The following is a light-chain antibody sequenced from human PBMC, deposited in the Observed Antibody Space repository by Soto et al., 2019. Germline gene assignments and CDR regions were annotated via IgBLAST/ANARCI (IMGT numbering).Light chain of an antibody. CDR3: MQGLQDLT. J-gene: IGKJ5*01. CDR1: QSLLYSNGYKL. CDR2: LGS. V-gene: IGKV2-28*01. Sequence: IVMTQSPLSLPVTPGEPASISCRSSQSLLYSNGYKLLDWYLQRPGQSPQLLIYLGSNRDRGVPDRFSGSGSGTDFTLKISRVEAEDVGVYYCMQGLQDLTFGQGTRLEIK.